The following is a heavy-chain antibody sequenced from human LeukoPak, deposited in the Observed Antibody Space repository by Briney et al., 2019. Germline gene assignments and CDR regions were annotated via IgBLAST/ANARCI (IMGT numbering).Heavy chain of an antibody. CDR2: IYYSGST. V-gene: IGHV4-31*03. CDR3: ARDGGSGYDSMVIDY. Sequence: SQTLSLTCTVSGGSISSGGYYWSWIRQHPGKGLEWIGYIYYSGSTYYNPSLKSRVTISVDTSKNQFSLKLSSVTVADTAVYYCARDGGSGYDSMVIDYWGQGTLVTVSS. D-gene: IGHD5-12*01. CDR1: GGSISSGGYY. J-gene: IGHJ4*02.